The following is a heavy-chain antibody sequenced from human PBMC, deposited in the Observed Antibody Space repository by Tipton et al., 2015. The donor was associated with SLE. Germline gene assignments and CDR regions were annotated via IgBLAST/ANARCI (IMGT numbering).Heavy chain of an antibody. J-gene: IGHJ6*02. Sequence: TLSLTCAVSGGSISSGGYSWSWIRQPPGKGLEWIGYIYHSGSTYYNPSLKSRVTISVDRSKNQFSLKLGSVTAADTAVYYCARSRGPGDATTAYYYYYGMDVWGQGTTVTVSS. CDR3: ARSRGPGDATTAYYYYYGMDV. CDR1: GGSISSGGYS. D-gene: IGHD1-1*01. V-gene: IGHV4-30-2*01. CDR2: IYHSGST.